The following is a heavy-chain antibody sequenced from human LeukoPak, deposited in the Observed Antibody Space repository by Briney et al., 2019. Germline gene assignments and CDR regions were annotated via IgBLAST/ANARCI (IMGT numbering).Heavy chain of an antibody. D-gene: IGHD1-26*01. Sequence: GGSLRLSCAASGFSFSSYGMHWVRQVPGKGLEWVAVIWYDGSNKYYADSVKGRFTISRDNSKNTLYLQMNSLRAEDTAVFYCGRDLRRGELHDAFAIWGQGPMVPSLQ. J-gene: IGHJ3*02. CDR2: IWYDGSNK. CDR3: GRDLRRGELHDAFAI. V-gene: IGHV3-33*01. CDR1: GFSFSSYG.